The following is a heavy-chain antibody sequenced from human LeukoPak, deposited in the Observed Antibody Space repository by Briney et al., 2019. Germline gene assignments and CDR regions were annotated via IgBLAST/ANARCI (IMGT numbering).Heavy chain of an antibody. CDR3: ARYSYCGGDCYDAFDI. CDR2: ISHSGGT. J-gene: IGHJ3*02. V-gene: IGHV4-34*01. D-gene: IGHD2-21*02. CDR1: GASFSSYY. Sequence: SETLSLTCAVYGASFSSYYWNWIRQPPGKGLEWIGEISHSGGTNYNPSLKSRVTISVDTSKNQFSLKLSSVTAADTAVYYCARYSYCGGDCYDAFDIWGQGTMVTVSS.